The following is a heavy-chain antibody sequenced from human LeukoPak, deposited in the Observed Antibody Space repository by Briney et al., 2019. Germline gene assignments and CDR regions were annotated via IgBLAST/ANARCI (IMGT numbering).Heavy chain of an antibody. CDR3: AKDPTYYYGSGENYYYYYYMDV. Sequence: PGGSLRLSCAASGFTFSSYSMNWVRQAPGKGLEWVSYISSSSSTIYYADSVKGRFTISRDNAKNTLYLQMNSLRAEDTAVYYCAKDPTYYYGSGENYYYYYYMDVWGKGTTVTISS. J-gene: IGHJ6*03. CDR1: GFTFSSYS. V-gene: IGHV3-48*04. D-gene: IGHD3-10*01. CDR2: ISSSSSTI.